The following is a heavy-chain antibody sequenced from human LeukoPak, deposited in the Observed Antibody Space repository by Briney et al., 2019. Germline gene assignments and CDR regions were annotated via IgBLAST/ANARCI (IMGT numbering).Heavy chain of an antibody. CDR1: GGSISSYY. CDR2: IYHSGST. CDR3: ARGAGGDYYFDY. D-gene: IGHD2-21*01. V-gene: IGHV4-59*12. J-gene: IGHJ4*02. Sequence: SETLSLTCTVSGGSISSYYWNWIRQPPGKGLEWIGYIYHSGSTNFNPSLKSRVTISVDTSKNQFSLKLSSVTAADTAVYYCARGAGGDYYFDYWGQGTLVTVSS.